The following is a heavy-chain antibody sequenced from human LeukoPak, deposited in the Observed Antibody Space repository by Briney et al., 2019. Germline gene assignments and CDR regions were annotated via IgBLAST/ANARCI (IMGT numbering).Heavy chain of an antibody. CDR3: ARHRGYSYGSAPEIDC. D-gene: IGHD5-18*01. Sequence: SQTLSLTCAISGDSVSSNSAAWNWIRQSPSRGLEWLGRTYYRSKWYNDYAVSVKSRITINPDTSKNQFSLQLNSVAPEDTAVYYCARHRGYSYGSAPEIDCWGQGTLVTVSS. CDR2: TYYRSKWYN. J-gene: IGHJ4*02. V-gene: IGHV6-1*01. CDR1: GDSVSSNSAA.